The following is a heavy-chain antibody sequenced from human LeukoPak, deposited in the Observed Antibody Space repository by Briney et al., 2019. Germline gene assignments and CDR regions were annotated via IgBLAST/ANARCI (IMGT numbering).Heavy chain of an antibody. D-gene: IGHD1-7*01. CDR3: ARLMGTVTTYDF. CDR2: IRPDGSQD. CDR1: GFTFSNSW. J-gene: IGHJ4*02. V-gene: IGHV3-7*01. Sequence: GGSLRLSCVASGFTFSNSWMSWVRQAPGKGLEGVASIRPDGSQDYYMDSVKGRFTISRGNAENSLFLQMNSLRAEDTAVYFCARLMGTVTTYDFWGQGTLVRVSS.